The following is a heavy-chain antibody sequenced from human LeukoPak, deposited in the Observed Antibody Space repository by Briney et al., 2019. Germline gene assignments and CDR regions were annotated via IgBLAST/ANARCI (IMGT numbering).Heavy chain of an antibody. CDR2: IHSGGTT. D-gene: IGHD6-13*01. CDR3: ARGAYSRYFDY. Sequence: GGSLRLSCSASGFTFSSYAMHWVRQAPGQGLECVSVIHSGGTTYYADSLKGRFTISRDNSKNTLYLQMNSLRAEDTAVYYCARGAYSRYFDYWGQGTLLTVSS. CDR1: GFTFSSYA. J-gene: IGHJ4*02. V-gene: IGHV3-53*01.